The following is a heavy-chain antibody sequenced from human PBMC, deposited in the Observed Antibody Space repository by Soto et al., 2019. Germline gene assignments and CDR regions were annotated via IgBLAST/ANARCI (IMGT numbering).Heavy chain of an antibody. Sequence: QVQLVESGGGVVQPGRSLRLSCAASGFTFSSYGMHWVRQAPGKGLEWVAGISYGGSKKYYADAVKGRFTISRDNSKNTLYLQMDSLRADDTAVYYCANGRRGGFAVVVAVDEFDYWGQGTLVTVSS. J-gene: IGHJ4*02. CDR3: ANGRRGGFAVVVAVDEFDY. CDR2: ISYGGSKK. CDR1: GFTFSSYG. V-gene: IGHV3-30*18. D-gene: IGHD2-15*01.